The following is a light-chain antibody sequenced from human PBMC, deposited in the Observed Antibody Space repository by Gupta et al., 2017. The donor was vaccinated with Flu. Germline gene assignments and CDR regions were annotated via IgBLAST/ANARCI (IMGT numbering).Light chain of an antibody. CDR1: QSVLYTNEKNY. V-gene: IGKV4-1*01. Sequence: DIVLSQSPDSLAVPLGERATINCKSSQSVLYTNEKNYLAWYQQKPGQPPKLLISWASTRESGVPDRFNGGGSGTDFTLTISSLRAEDVAVYYCQQYYGMPPTFGQGTKVEIK. CDR2: WAS. CDR3: QQYYGMPPT. J-gene: IGKJ1*01.